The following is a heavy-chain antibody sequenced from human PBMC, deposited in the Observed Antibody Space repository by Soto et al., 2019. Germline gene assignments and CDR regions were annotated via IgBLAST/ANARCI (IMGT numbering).Heavy chain of an antibody. V-gene: IGHV3-7*01. D-gene: IGHD2-15*01. J-gene: IGHJ6*02. CDR1: GFSFSSYW. CDR3: ARDYDCSGGSCRYYYGXDV. Sequence: GGSLRLSCAASGFSFSSYWMSWVRQAPGKGLEWVANIKQDGSEKYYVDSVKGRFTISRDNAKNSLYLQMNSLRAEDTAVYYCARDYDCSGGSCRYYYGXDVWGQGTTVTVSS. CDR2: IKQDGSEK.